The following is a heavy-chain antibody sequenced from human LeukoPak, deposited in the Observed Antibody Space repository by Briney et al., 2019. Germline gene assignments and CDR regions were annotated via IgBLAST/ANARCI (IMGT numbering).Heavy chain of an antibody. J-gene: IGHJ4*02. CDR2: ISGSGDYT. CDR3: AKGSEYCSRTTCYPIDY. Sequence: GGSLRLSCAASGFTFSSQAMSWVRQALGKGLEWVSAISGSGDYTYYIDSVKGRFTISRDNSKNTLSLQMNSLRAEDTALYYCAKGSEYCSRTTCYPIDYWGQGILVTVSS. D-gene: IGHD2-2*01. V-gene: IGHV3-23*01. CDR1: GFTFSSQA.